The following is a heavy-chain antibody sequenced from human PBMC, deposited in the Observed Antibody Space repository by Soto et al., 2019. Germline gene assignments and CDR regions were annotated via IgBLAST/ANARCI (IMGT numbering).Heavy chain of an antibody. CDR1: GGTFNNYP. D-gene: IGHD5-12*01. V-gene: IGHV1-69*13. Sequence: ASVKVSCKASGGTFNNYPITWARQAPGEGLEWMGGSIPIFGTANYAQKFQGRVTISVDESTSTAYMELSSLRSEDTAVYYCARGRGYSGDDHYYYFDMDVWGQGTTVTVS. CDR3: ARGRGYSGDDHYYYFDMDV. CDR2: SIPIFGTA. J-gene: IGHJ6*02.